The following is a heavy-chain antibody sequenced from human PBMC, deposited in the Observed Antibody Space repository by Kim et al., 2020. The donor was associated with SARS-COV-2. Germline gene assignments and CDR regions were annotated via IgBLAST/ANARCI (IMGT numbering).Heavy chain of an antibody. CDR2: DGGEK. V-gene: IGHV3-7*04. Sequence: DGGEKYYLEPVEGRFTISRDNAKNSLYLQMNSLRAEDTAVYYCAGDAFDIWGQGTMVTVS. CDR3: AGDAFDI. J-gene: IGHJ3*02.